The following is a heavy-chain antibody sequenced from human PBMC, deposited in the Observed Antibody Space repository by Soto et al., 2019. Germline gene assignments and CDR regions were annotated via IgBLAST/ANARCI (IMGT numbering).Heavy chain of an antibody. V-gene: IGHV4-31*01. CDR3: VRGSDPYKYDF. CDR1: GASVNSGLYF. D-gene: IGHD1-20*01. J-gene: IGHJ4*02. Sequence: QVQLQESGPGLVKPSQTLSLTCTDSGASVNSGLYFWNWIRQVPGKGLEWIGHVHPSGNIYYNPSLKCLFTMSMDTSNNQVSLQLNSVTVADTAVYYCVRGSDPYKYDFWGQGTLVSVSS. CDR2: VHPSGNI.